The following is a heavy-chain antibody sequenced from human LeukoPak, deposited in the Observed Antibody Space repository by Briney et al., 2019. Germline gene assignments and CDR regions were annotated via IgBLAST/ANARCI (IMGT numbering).Heavy chain of an antibody. V-gene: IGHV1-18*01. Sequence: ASVKVSCKASGYTFTNYGISWVRQAPGQGLEWMGWISIYNGNTDYAQKLRGRVTMTTDTSTGTAYMELRSLRSDDTAVYYCARITYDFWSGYYMPDDPWGQGTLVSVSS. CDR3: ARITYDFWSGYYMPDDP. D-gene: IGHD3-3*01. CDR2: ISIYNGNT. J-gene: IGHJ5*02. CDR1: GYTFTNYG.